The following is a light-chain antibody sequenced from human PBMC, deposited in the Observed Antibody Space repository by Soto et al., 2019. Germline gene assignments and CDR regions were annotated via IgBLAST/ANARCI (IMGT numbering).Light chain of an antibody. Sequence: QSALTQPASVSGSPGQSITISCTGTSSDVGGYNLVSWYQHHPGKAPKLMIYEGTKRPSGVSNRFSGSRSGNTASLTISGLQTDDEADYYCCSFAGRSTYVFGTGTKLTVL. V-gene: IGLV2-23*01. CDR1: SSDVGGYNL. CDR3: CSFAGRSTYV. J-gene: IGLJ1*01. CDR2: EGT.